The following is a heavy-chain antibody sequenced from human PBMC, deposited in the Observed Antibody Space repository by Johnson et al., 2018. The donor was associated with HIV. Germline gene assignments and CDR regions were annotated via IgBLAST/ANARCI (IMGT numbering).Heavy chain of an antibody. Sequence: MLLVESGGGVVRPGGSLRLSCAASGFTFDDYGMSWVRQAPGKGLEWVSGINWNGGSTGYADSVKGRFTISRDNAKNSLYLQMNSLRAEDTALYYCATFYLDNRDYYELASFLTDASDIWGQGTMVTVSS. CDR2: INWNGGST. CDR1: GFTFDDYG. CDR3: ATFYLDNRDYYELASFLTDASDI. V-gene: IGHV3-20*04. D-gene: IGHD3-22*01. J-gene: IGHJ3*02.